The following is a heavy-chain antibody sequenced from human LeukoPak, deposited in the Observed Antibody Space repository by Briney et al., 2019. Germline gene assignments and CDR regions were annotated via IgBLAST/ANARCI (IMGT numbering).Heavy chain of an antibody. CDR3: ARDTRDVGYGMDV. Sequence: GGSLRLSCAASGFTVSSNHMSWVRQAPGKGLEWVSVIYSGGSTYYADSVKGRFTISRDNSKNTLYLQMNSLRAEDTAVYYCARDTRDVGYGMDVWGQGTTVTVSS. CDR1: GFTVSSNH. CDR2: IYSGGST. J-gene: IGHJ6*02. V-gene: IGHV3-66*02. D-gene: IGHD5-24*01.